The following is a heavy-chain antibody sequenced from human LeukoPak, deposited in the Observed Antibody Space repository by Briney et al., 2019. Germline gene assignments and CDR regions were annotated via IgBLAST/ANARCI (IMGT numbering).Heavy chain of an antibody. J-gene: IGHJ6*02. V-gene: IGHV3-21*01. Sequence: PGGSLRLSCAASGFTVSSNYMSWVRQAPGKGLEWVSSISSSGGSTYYADSVRGRFTISRDNAKNSLYLQMNSLRAEDTALYYCARDLPTVTFYFYYGMDIWGQGTTVTVSS. D-gene: IGHD4-17*01. CDR1: GFTVSSNY. CDR2: ISSSGGST. CDR3: ARDLPTVTFYFYYGMDI.